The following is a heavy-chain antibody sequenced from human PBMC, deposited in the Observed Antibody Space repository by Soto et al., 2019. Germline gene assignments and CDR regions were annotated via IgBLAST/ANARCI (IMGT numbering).Heavy chain of an antibody. V-gene: IGHV1-18*01. CDR2: ISAYNGKT. CDR1: GYTFTSYG. CDR3: ARNPRTGYSYGYYLYYYGMDV. J-gene: IGHJ6*02. Sequence: ASVKVSCKASGYTFTSYGISWVRQAPGQGLEWMGWISAYNGKTNYAQKIQGRVTMTTDTSTSTAYMELRSLRSDDKAVYYCARNPRTGYSYGYYLYYYGMDVWGQGTTVTVSS. D-gene: IGHD5-18*01.